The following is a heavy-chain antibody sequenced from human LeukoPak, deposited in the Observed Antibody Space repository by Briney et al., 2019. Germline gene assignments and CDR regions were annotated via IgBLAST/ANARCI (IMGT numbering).Heavy chain of an antibody. CDR3: ARGYYGSGSPYYFDY. V-gene: IGHV1-46*01. CDR1: GYTFTSYY. CDR2: INPSGGSA. D-gene: IGHD3-10*01. Sequence: ASVKVSCKASGYTFTSYYMHWVRQAPGQGLEWMGIINPSGGSASYAQKFQGRVTMTRDTSTSPVYMELSSLRSEDTAVYYCARGYYGSGSPYYFDYWGQGTLVTVSS. J-gene: IGHJ4*02.